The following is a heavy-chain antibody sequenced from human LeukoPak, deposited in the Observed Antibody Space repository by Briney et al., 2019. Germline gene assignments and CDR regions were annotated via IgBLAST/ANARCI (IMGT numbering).Heavy chain of an antibody. CDR3: SRGGYDHAFDF. D-gene: IGHD3-3*01. CDR2: INNDGSDT. V-gene: IGHV3-74*01. Sequence: PGGSLRLSCVVSGFTFNNFWMHWVRQAPGKGLVWVSRINNDGSDTIYADSVKGRFTLSRDNAKNTLYLQMNSLRAEDTGVYYCSRGGYDHAFDFWGQGTMATVSS. J-gene: IGHJ3*01. CDR1: GFTFNNFW.